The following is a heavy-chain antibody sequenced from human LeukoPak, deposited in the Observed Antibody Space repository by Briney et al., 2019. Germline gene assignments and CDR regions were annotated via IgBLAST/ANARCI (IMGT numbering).Heavy chain of an antibody. CDR3: AKMSGGLQPFEY. CDR1: RITFSSHW. CDR2: MNQDGSEK. Sequence: GGSLRLSCAASRITFSSHWMSWVRQAPGKGLEWVANMNQDGSEKYYVDSVKGRFTISRDNAKNSLYLQMNSLRAEDTAVYYCAKMSGGLQPFEYWGQGTLVTVSS. D-gene: IGHD5-24*01. V-gene: IGHV3-7*05. J-gene: IGHJ4*02.